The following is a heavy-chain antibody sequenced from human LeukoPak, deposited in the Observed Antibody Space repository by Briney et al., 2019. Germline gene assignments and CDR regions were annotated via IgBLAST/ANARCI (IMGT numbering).Heavy chain of an antibody. Sequence: GESLRISCQGSGYNFTNYWILWVRQMPGKGLEWLGIIYPDESDSRYSPSFRGQVTTSADQSVTTAYLYWRSLKASDSAIYYCARQRTVTPAAPSDYWGQGTLVTVAS. CDR3: ARQRTVTPAAPSDY. V-gene: IGHV5-51*01. CDR2: IYPDESDS. J-gene: IGHJ4*02. CDR1: GYNFTNYW. D-gene: IGHD2-2*01.